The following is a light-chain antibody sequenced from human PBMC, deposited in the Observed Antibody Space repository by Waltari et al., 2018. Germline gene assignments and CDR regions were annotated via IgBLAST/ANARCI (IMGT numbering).Light chain of an antibody. CDR3: SSYTTSSAPGV. Sequence: QSALTQPASVSGSPGQSITISCSGTDSDVGAYDFVSWYQQHPGKAPHLIIYEVSNRPSGISNRFSPSKSCNTASLTISGLQAEDEADYYCSSYTTSSAPGVFGTGTRVTVL. CDR2: EVS. CDR1: DSDVGAYDF. V-gene: IGLV2-14*01. J-gene: IGLJ1*01.